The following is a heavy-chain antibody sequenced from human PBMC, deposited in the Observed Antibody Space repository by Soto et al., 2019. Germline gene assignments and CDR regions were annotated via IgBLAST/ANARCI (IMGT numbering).Heavy chain of an antibody. J-gene: IGHJ6*02. CDR2: ISGSGGST. D-gene: IGHD3-22*01. CDR3: ANEMDYDSSGYYYYYGMDV. CDR1: GFTFSSYA. Sequence: GGSLRLSCAASGFTFSSYAMSWVRQAPGKGLEWVSAISGSGGSTYYADSVKGRFTISRDNSKNTLYLQMNSLRAEDTAVYYCANEMDYDSSGYYYYYGMDVWGQGTTVTVSS. V-gene: IGHV3-23*01.